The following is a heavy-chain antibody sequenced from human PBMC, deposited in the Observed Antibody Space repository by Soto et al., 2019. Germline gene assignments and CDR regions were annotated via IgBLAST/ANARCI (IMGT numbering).Heavy chain of an antibody. CDR2: INHSGST. D-gene: IGHD4-17*01. J-gene: IGHJ6*02. CDR1: GGSFSGYY. Sequence: PSETLSLTCAVYGGSFSGYYWSWIRQPPGKGLEWIGEINHSGSTNYNPSLKSRVTISVDTSKNQFSLKLSSVTAVDTAVFYCARTVTGTEGYYIMDVRGQGTTVTVS. V-gene: IGHV4-34*01. CDR3: ARTVTGTEGYYIMDV.